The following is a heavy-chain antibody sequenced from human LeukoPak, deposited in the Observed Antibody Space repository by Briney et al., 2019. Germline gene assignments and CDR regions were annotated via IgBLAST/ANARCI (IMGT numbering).Heavy chain of an antibody. Sequence: GGSLRLSCAASGFTFSSYGMHWVRQAPGKGLEWVAFIRYDGSNKYYADSVKGRFTISRDNSKNTLYLQMNSLRAEDTAVYYCARVFHDYGDSDDYWGQGTLVTVSS. CDR1: GFTFSSYG. CDR2: IRYDGSNK. D-gene: IGHD4-17*01. V-gene: IGHV3-30*02. CDR3: ARVFHDYGDSDDY. J-gene: IGHJ4*02.